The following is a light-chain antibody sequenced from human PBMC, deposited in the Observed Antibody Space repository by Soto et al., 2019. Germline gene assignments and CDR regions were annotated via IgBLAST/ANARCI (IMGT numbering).Light chain of an antibody. V-gene: IGKV3-11*01. CDR3: HQRSNWPPS. J-gene: IGKJ3*01. CDR1: QSVSTL. CDR2: DAS. Sequence: VLTQSPATLSLSPGERVALSCRASQSVSTLLAWYQQKPGQPPRLLIYDASKRATGIPARFSGSGSGTDFTLTISSLEPEDSAVYYCHQRSNWPPSFGPGTKVDIK.